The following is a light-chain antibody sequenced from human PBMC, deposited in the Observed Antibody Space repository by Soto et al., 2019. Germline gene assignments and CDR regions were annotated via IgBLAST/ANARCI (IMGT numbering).Light chain of an antibody. Sequence: QSALTQPRSVSESPGQSVTISCTGTSSDVGGYSYVSWYQQHPGKAPRLMIYDVGQRPSGVPDRFSGSKSGNTASLTISGLQAEDEADYYCCSYAGSYTVIFGGGTKLTVL. CDR3: CSYAGSYTVI. J-gene: IGLJ2*01. CDR2: DVG. V-gene: IGLV2-11*01. CDR1: SSDVGGYSY.